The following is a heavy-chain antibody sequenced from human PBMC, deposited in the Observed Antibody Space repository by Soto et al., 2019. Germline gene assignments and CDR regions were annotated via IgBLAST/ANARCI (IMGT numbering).Heavy chain of an antibody. J-gene: IGHJ5*02. CDR3: ARKKDYDILTGYRAMYTWFDP. CDR2: ISAYNGNT. Sequence: QVQLVQSGAEVKKPGASVKVSCKASGYTFTSYGISWVRQAPGQGLEWMGWISAYNGNTNYAQKLQGRVTMTTDTSTSSAYMELRSLRSDDTAVYYCARKKDYDILTGYRAMYTWFDPWGQGTLVTVSS. CDR1: GYTFTSYG. D-gene: IGHD3-9*01. V-gene: IGHV1-18*04.